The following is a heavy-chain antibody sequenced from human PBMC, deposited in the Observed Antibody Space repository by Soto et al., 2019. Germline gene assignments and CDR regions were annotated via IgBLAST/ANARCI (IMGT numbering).Heavy chain of an antibody. D-gene: IGHD3-22*01. Sequence: QVQLVESGGGVVQHGRSLRLSCAASGFTFSSYAMHWVRQAPGKGLEWVAVISYDGSNKYYADSVKGRFTISRDNSKNTLYLQMNSLRAEDTAVYYCARDRYDSSGTIDYWGQGTLVTVSS. CDR3: ARDRYDSSGTIDY. CDR2: ISYDGSNK. J-gene: IGHJ4*02. V-gene: IGHV3-30-3*01. CDR1: GFTFSSYA.